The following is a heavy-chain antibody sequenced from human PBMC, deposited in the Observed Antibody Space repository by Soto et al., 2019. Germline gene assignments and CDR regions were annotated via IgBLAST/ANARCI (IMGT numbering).Heavy chain of an antibody. CDR3: ARDVYGSGSYYWFDP. Sequence: QVQLVQSGAEVKKPGASVKVSCKASGYTFTSYGISWVRQAPGQGLEWMGWISAYNGNTNYAQKLQGRVTMTTDTSTSTAYMDVRSLRSDDTAVYCCARDVYGSGSYYWFDPWGQGTLVTVSS. CDR2: ISAYNGNT. D-gene: IGHD3-10*01. V-gene: IGHV1-18*01. CDR1: GYTFTSYG. J-gene: IGHJ5*02.